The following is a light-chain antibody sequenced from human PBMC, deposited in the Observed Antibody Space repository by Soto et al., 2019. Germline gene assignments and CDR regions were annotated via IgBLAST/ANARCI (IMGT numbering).Light chain of an antibody. Sequence: QSVLTQPPSASGTPGQRVTISCSGSSSNIGSNTVNWYQQLPGTAPKLLIYSNNQRPSGVPDRFSGSKSGTSASLAISGLQSEDEADYYCAAWDDSLSALEFGGGTQLTVL. CDR2: SNN. J-gene: IGLJ3*02. CDR3: AAWDDSLSALE. CDR1: SSNIGSNT. V-gene: IGLV1-44*01.